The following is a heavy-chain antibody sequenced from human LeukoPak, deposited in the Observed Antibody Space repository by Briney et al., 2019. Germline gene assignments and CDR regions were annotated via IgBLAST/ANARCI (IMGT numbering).Heavy chain of an antibody. D-gene: IGHD3-10*01. CDR2: ISSSSTYI. CDR1: GFTFSSYT. Sequence: GGSLRLSCAASGFTFSSYTMNWVRQAPGEGLEWVSSISSSSTYINYADSVKGRFTISRDNAKNSLYLQMNSLRAEDTAVYYCARDRSPGNFDYWGQGTLVTVSS. J-gene: IGHJ4*02. V-gene: IGHV3-21*01. CDR3: ARDRSPGNFDY.